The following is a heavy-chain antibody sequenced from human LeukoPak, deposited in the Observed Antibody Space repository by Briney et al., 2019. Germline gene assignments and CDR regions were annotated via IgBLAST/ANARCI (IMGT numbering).Heavy chain of an antibody. D-gene: IGHD3-22*01. CDR1: GASINSYY. Sequence: SETLSLTCAVSGASINSYYWSWIRQPAGKGLEWLGRIYTSGTTNYNPSLKGRVTISVDTSKNQFSLKLSSVTAADTAVYYCARKSSGYYQDYWGQGTLVTVSS. CDR2: IYTSGTT. V-gene: IGHV4-4*07. J-gene: IGHJ4*02. CDR3: ARKSSGYYQDY.